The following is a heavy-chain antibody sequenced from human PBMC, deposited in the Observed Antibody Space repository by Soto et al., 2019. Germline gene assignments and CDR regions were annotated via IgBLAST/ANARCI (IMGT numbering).Heavy chain of an antibody. CDR1: GFSLSTSGVG. D-gene: IGHD3-10*01. V-gene: IGHV2-5*02. CDR3: AHHPYYYGSAVNWFDP. Sequence: SGPTLVNPTQTLTLTCTFSGFSLSTSGVGVGWIRQPPGKALEWLALIYWDDDKRYSPSLKSRLTITKDTSKNQVVLTITNMDPVDTATYYCAHHPYYYGSAVNWFDPWGQGTLVTVSS. J-gene: IGHJ5*02. CDR2: IYWDDDK.